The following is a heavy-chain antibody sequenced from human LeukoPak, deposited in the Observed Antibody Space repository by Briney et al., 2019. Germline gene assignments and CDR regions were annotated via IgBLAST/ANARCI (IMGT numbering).Heavy chain of an antibody. J-gene: IGHJ4*02. V-gene: IGHV3-23*01. D-gene: IGHD6-19*01. Sequence: GGSLRLSCAGSGFTFSSYSMSWVRHAPGKGLEWVSYISGSGKTIYYADSVKGRFTIPRDNSKNTLYLQMISLRAEDTAVYYCAKEAYSSGWYGDYFDYWGQGTLVTVSS. CDR1: GFTFSSYS. CDR2: ISGSGKTI. CDR3: AKEAYSSGWYGDYFDY.